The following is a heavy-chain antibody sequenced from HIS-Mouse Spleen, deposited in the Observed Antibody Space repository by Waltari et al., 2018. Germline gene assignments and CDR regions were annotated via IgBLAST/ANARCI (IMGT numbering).Heavy chain of an antibody. J-gene: IGHJ5*02. D-gene: IGHD6-19*01. Sequence: RNYAKKFQGRITMTRNTSISTAYMELSRLRSDDPAVYYCARAAIGWTPRADPWGQGTLVTVSS. V-gene: IGHV1-2*02. CDR3: ARAAIGWTPRADP. CDR2: R.